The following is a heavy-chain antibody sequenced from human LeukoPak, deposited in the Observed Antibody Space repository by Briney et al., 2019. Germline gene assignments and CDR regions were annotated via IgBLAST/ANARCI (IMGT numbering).Heavy chain of an antibody. V-gene: IGHV3-7*01. Sequence: GGSLRLSCAASGFTFSSYWMSWVRQAPGKGLEWVANIKQDGSEKYYVDSVKGRFTISRDNAKNSLYLQMNSLRAEDTAVYYCARGPCGGDCYYYYYYMDVWGKGTTVTVSS. CDR3: ARGPCGGDCYYYYYYMDV. CDR2: IKQDGSEK. D-gene: IGHD2-21*01. J-gene: IGHJ6*03. CDR1: GFTFSSYW.